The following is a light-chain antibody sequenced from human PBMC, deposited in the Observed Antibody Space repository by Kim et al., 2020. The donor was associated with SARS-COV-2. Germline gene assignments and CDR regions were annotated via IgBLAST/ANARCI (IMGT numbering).Light chain of an antibody. CDR2: GAS. CDR3: QQYDSSPKT. CDR1: QSLNNNY. V-gene: IGKV3-20*01. J-gene: IGKJ1*01. Sequence: SSGERATLSCRASQSLNNNYLAWYQQKPGQAPRRLIYGASRRATGIPDRFSGSGSGTDFILTITIVEPEDFAVYYCQQYDSSPKTFGQGTKVDIK.